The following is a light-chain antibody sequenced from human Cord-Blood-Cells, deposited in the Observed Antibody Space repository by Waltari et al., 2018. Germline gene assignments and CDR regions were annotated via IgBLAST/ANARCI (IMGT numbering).Light chain of an antibody. CDR1: SSDVGGYKY. Sequence: QSALTQPRSVSGSPGQSVPISCTGTSSDVGGYKYVSWYQQHPGKAPKLMIYDVSKRPSGVPVRFSGSKSGNTASLTISGLQAEDEADYYCCSYAGSYSVVFGGGTKLTVL. V-gene: IGLV2-11*01. J-gene: IGLJ2*01. CDR2: DVS. CDR3: CSYAGSYSVV.